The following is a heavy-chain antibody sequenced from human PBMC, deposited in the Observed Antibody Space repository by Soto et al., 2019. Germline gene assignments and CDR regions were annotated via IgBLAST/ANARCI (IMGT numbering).Heavy chain of an antibody. CDR3: AKATGQQWIHRFDP. CDR1: GFTFRSYG. Sequence: GWSLILSCEAAGFTFRSYGMHCVRQTPGKGLEWVAFISYDGSNKYYGDSVKGRFTMSKDESKNTLYLQMNSLRAEDTAVYYCAKATGQQWIHRFDPWGQGTLVTVSS. D-gene: IGHD5-18*01. V-gene: IGHV3-30*18. CDR2: ISYDGSNK. J-gene: IGHJ5*02.